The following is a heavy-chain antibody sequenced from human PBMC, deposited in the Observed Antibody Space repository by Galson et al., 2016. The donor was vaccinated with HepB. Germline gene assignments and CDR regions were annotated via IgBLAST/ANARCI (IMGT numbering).Heavy chain of an antibody. CDR1: GFSFSTYA. J-gene: IGHJ6*02. CDR3: AREDVDIVATKRDYYYYYGMDV. CDR2: ISDDGSKK. D-gene: IGHD5-12*01. Sequence: SLRLSCAASGFSFSTYAMHWVRQAPGKGLEWVALISDDGSKKNDADSVKGRFTISRDNSKNTLYLQINSLRAEDTAVYYCAREDVDIVATKRDYYYYYGMDVWGQGTTVTVSS. V-gene: IGHV3-30-3*01.